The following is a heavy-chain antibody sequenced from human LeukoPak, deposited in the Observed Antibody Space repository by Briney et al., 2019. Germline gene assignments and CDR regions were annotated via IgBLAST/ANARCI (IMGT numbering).Heavy chain of an antibody. CDR2: IIPIFGTA. CDR3: ASSEGTAMVPHYFDY. D-gene: IGHD5-18*01. J-gene: IGHJ4*02. CDR1: GGTFSSYA. Sequence: ASVRVSCKASGGTFSSYAISWVRQAPGQGREWMGGIIPIFGTANYAQKFQGRVTITADESTSTAYMELSSLRSEDTAVYYCASSEGTAMVPHYFDYWGQGTLVTVSS. V-gene: IGHV1-69*01.